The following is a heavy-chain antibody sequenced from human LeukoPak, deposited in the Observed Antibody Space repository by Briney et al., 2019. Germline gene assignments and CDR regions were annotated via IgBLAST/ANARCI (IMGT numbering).Heavy chain of an antibody. CDR1: GGSISSYY. J-gene: IGHJ4*02. V-gene: IGHV4-4*07. D-gene: IGHD3-3*01. Sequence: AETLSLTCTVSGGSISSYYWSWIRQPAGKGLEWIGRIYTSGSTNYNPSLKSRVTMSVDTSKNQFSLKLSSVTAADTAVYYRARESYDFWSGPDPLDYWGQGTLVTVSS. CDR3: ARESYDFWSGPDPLDY. CDR2: IYTSGST.